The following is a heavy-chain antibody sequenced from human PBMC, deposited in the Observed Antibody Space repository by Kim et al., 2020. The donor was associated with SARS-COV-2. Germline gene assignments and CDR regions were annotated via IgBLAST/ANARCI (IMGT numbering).Heavy chain of an antibody. CDR2: ITKSSTTI. J-gene: IGHJ3*02. CDR3: VRDCMGGAFDI. Sequence: GGSLRLSCATSGFTFSAYDMNWVRQAPGKGLEWLSFITKSSTTIYYADSVKGRFTTSRDNAKNSLHLQMNSLKDEDTAVYHCVRDCMGGAFDIWGQGTLV. D-gene: IGHD2-8*01. V-gene: IGHV3-48*02. CDR1: GFTFSAYD.